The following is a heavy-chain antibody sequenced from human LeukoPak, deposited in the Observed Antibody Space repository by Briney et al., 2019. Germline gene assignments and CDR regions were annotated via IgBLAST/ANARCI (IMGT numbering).Heavy chain of an antibody. J-gene: IGHJ3*02. V-gene: IGHV1-58*02. D-gene: IGHD1-26*01. CDR3: AAGSLYSGSYFGFPNDAFDI. Sequence: GASVKVSCKASGFTFTSSAMQWVRQARGRRLEWIGWIVVGSGNTNYAQKFQERVTITRDMSTSTAYMELSSLRSEDTAVHYCAAGSLYSGSYFGFPNDAFDIWGQGTMVTVSS. CDR1: GFTFTSSA. CDR2: IVVGSGNT.